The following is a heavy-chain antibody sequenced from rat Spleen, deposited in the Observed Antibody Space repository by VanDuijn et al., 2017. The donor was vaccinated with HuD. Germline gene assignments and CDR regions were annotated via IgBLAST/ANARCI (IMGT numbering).Heavy chain of an antibody. CDR1: GYSITSNY. D-gene: IGHD4-3*01. Sequence: EVQLQESGPGLVKPSQSLSLTCSVTGYSITSNYWAWIRKFPGNKMEWMGYISYSGSTSYNPSLKSRISITRDTSKNQFLLQLNSITTEDTATYYCARWDNSGYEGFAYWGQGTLVTVSS. CDR2: ISYSGST. CDR3: ARWDNSGYEGFAY. V-gene: IGHV3-1*01. J-gene: IGHJ3*01.